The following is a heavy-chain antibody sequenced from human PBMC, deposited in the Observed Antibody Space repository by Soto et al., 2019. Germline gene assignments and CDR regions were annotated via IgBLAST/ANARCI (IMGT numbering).Heavy chain of an antibody. Sequence: SQTLSLTCAISGDSVSSNSAAWNWIRQSTSRGLEWLGRADYRSQWYYDSAVSVRSRITVIPDTSTNQFSLQLNSVTPEDTAVYYCPKQKGDSRTYNGMDVWGQGTTVTVSS. CDR1: GDSVSSNSAA. D-gene: IGHD2-21*02. CDR2: ADYRSQWYY. CDR3: PKQKGDSRTYNGMDV. J-gene: IGHJ6*02. V-gene: IGHV6-1*01.